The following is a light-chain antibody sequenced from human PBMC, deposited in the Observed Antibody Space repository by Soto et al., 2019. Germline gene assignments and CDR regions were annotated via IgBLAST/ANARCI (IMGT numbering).Light chain of an antibody. CDR3: QDYGTSAPWT. CDR1: QNIRGNE. Sequence: EVVLTQSPGTLSLSPGERATLSCRASQNIRGNELAWYQQKPGQAPRLLIYRGSSRATGIPDRFSGRGSGTDVTRTISILEPEDFAVYYCQDYGTSAPWTFGQGTKVEIK. J-gene: IGKJ1*01. V-gene: IGKV3-20*01. CDR2: RGS.